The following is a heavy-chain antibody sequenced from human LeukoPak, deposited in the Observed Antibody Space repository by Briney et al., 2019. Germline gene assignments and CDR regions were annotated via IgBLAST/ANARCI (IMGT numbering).Heavy chain of an antibody. V-gene: IGHV1-58*02. CDR2: IVVGSGST. Sequence: ASVKVSCKASGFTFTSSAMQWVRQARGQRLEWIGWIVVGSGSTNYAQKFQERVTITRDMSTSTAYMELSSLRSEDTAVYYCARESNNYYYYYMDVWGKGTTVTVSS. CDR1: GFTFTSSA. CDR3: ARESNNYYYYYMDV. J-gene: IGHJ6*03.